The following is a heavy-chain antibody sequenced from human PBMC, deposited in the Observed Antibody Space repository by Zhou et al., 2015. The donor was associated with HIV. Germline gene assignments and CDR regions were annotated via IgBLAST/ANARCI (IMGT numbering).Heavy chain of an antibody. CDR1: GGTFSSYA. Sequence: QVQLVQSGAEVKKPGSSVKVSCQASGGTFSSYAISWVRQAPGQGLEWMGGIIPIFGTANYAQKFQGRVTITADESTSTAYMELSSLRSEDTAVYYCASRTAYDDYYYYYMDVWGKGTTVTVSS. D-gene: IGHD3-16*01. J-gene: IGHJ6*03. V-gene: IGHV1-69*12. CDR3: ASRTAYDDYYYYYMDV. CDR2: IIPIFGTA.